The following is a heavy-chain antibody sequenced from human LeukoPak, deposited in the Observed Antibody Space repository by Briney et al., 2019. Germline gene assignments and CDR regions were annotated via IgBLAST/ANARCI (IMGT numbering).Heavy chain of an antibody. Sequence: ASVKVSCKASGYTFTSYDINWVRQATGQGLEWMGWMNPNSGNTGYAQKFQGRVTMTRSTSISTAYMELSSLRSEDTAVYYCARARTRYYDFWSGYDTQPYYYYMDVWGKGTTVTVSS. J-gene: IGHJ6*03. V-gene: IGHV1-8*01. D-gene: IGHD3-3*01. CDR1: GYTFTSYD. CDR2: MNPNSGNT. CDR3: ARARTRYYDFWSGYDTQPYYYYMDV.